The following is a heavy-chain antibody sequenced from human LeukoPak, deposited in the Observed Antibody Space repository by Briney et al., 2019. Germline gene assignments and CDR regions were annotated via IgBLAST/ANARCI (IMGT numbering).Heavy chain of an antibody. CDR3: ARGPPEDDFWSGYYIRGTSFDY. D-gene: IGHD3-3*01. J-gene: IGHJ4*02. CDR2: ITLIGIT. CDR1: GGSFSGYN. V-gene: IGHV4-34*01. Sequence: SETLSLTCAVYGGSFSGYNWSGVRPPPGKRLDRIGEITLIGITTYSPSLKSRVTISVDTSKNQFSLKLTSVTAADTAVYDGARGPPEDDFWSGYYIRGTSFDYWGQGTLVTVSS.